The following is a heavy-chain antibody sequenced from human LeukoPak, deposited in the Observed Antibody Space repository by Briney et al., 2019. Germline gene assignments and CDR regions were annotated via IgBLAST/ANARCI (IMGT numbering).Heavy chain of an antibody. Sequence: SETLSLTCAVYGGSFSGYYWSWIRQPPGKGLEWIGEINHSGSTNYNPSLKSRVTISVDTSKNQFSLKLSSVTAADTAVYYCASTHCSSTSCHDAFDIWGQGTMVTVSS. CDR2: INHSGST. V-gene: IGHV4-34*01. CDR3: ASTHCSSTSCHDAFDI. D-gene: IGHD2-2*01. J-gene: IGHJ3*02. CDR1: GGSFSGYY.